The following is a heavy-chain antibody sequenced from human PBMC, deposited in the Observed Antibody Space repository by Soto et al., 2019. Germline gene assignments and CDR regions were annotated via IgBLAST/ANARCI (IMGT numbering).Heavy chain of an antibody. V-gene: IGHV4-59*01. Sequence: SETLSLTCTVSGGSISSYYWSWIRQPPGKGLEWIGYIYYSGSTNYNPSLKSRVTISVDTSKNQFSLKLSSVTAVDTAVYYCARARFSVAGRDFDYWGQGTLVTVSS. CDR3: ARARFSVAGRDFDY. CDR2: IYYSGST. J-gene: IGHJ4*02. CDR1: GGSISSYY. D-gene: IGHD6-19*01.